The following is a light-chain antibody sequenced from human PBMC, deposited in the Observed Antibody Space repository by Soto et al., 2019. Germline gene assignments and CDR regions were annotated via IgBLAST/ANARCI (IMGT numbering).Light chain of an antibody. CDR3: QAWDSSTVV. V-gene: IGLV3-1*01. CDR2: QDS. J-gene: IGLJ2*01. CDR1: KLGDKY. Sequence: SYELTQPPSVSVSPGQTASITCSGDKLGDKYACWYQQKPGQSPVLVIYQDSKRPSGIPDRFSGSNSGNTATLTISGTQAMDEADYYCQAWDSSTVVFGGGTKVTVL.